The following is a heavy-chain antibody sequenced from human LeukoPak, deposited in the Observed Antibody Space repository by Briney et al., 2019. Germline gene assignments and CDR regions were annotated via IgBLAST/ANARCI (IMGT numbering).Heavy chain of an antibody. CDR1: GFTFSTYS. D-gene: IGHD1-14*01. CDR3: ARDGIMDV. CDR2: ISSNSSTI. J-gene: IGHJ6*03. V-gene: IGHV3-48*01. Sequence: GGSLRLSCAASGFTFSTYSMNWVRQAPGKGLEWVSYISSNSSTIFYADSMKGRFTISRDNVKNSLYVQMNSLRVEDTAVYYCARDGIMDVWGKGTTVTVSS.